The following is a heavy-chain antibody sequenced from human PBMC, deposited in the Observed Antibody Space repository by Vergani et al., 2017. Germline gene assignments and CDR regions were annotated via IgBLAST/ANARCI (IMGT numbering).Heavy chain of an antibody. CDR2: ISAYNGNT. Sequence: QVQLVQSGAEVKKPGASVKVSCKASGYTLTSYGISWVRKAPGQGLEWMGWISAYNGNTNYAQKLQGRVTMTTDTSTSTAYMELRSLRSDDTAVYYCARYLGRIVGATNRCDAFDIWGQGTMVTVSS. J-gene: IGHJ3*02. CDR3: ARYLGRIVGATNRCDAFDI. CDR1: GYTLTSYG. V-gene: IGHV1-18*01. D-gene: IGHD1-26*01.